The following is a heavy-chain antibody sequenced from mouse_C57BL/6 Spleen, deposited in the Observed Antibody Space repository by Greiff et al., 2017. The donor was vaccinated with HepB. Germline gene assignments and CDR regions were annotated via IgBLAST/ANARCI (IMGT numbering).Heavy chain of an antibody. D-gene: IGHD4-1*01. CDR1: GFTFSSYA. J-gene: IGHJ4*01. CDR3: TRELGQGFYAMGY. Sequence: EVNLVESGEGLVKPGGSLKLSCAASGFTFSSYAMSWVRQTPEKRLEWVAYISSGGDYIYYADTVKGRFTISRDNARNTLYLQMSSLKSEDTAMYYCTRELGQGFYAMGYWGQGTSVTVSS. V-gene: IGHV5-9-1*02. CDR2: ISSGGDYI.